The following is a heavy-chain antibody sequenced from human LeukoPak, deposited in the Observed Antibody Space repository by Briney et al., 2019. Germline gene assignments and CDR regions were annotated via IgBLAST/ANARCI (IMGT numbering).Heavy chain of an antibody. CDR3: AKDLGYCSSTSCYLEGYYYYYYGMDV. D-gene: IGHD2-2*01. CDR2: ISYDGSNK. Sequence: PGGSLRLSCAASGFTFSSYGMHWVRQAPGKGLEWVAVISYDGSNKYYADSMKGRFTISRDNSKNTLYLQMNSLRAEDTAVYYCAKDLGYCSSTSCYLEGYYYYYYGMDVWGQGTTVTVSS. J-gene: IGHJ6*02. CDR1: GFTFSSYG. V-gene: IGHV3-30*18.